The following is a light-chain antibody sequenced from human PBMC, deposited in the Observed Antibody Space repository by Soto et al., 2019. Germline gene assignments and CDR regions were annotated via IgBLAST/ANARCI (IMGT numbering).Light chain of an antibody. CDR1: QSISSY. V-gene: IGKV1-39*01. CDR3: QQSYSTPIT. J-gene: IGKJ5*01. CDR2: AAS. Sequence: DIQGTQSPASLSSSVVYRVTITCRASQSISSYLNWYQQKPGKAPKLLIYAASSLQSGVPSRFSGSGSGTDFTLTISSLQPEDFATYYCQQSYSTPITLGQGTRLEIK.